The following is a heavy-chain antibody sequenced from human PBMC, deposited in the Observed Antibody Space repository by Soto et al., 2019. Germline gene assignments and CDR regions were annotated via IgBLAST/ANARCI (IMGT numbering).Heavy chain of an antibody. CDR3: ARAYYDFWSGYYRSANYYYGMDV. J-gene: IGHJ6*02. CDR1: GYTFTSYD. Sequence: ASVKVSFKASGYTFTSYDINWLRQATGQGLEWMGWMNPNSGNTGYAQKFQGRVTMTRNTSISTAYMELSSLRSEDTAVYYCARAYYDFWSGYYRSANYYYGMDVWGQGTTVTVSS. CDR2: MNPNSGNT. D-gene: IGHD3-3*01. V-gene: IGHV1-8*01.